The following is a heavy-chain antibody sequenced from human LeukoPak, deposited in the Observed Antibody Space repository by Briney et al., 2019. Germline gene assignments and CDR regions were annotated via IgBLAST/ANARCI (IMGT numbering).Heavy chain of an antibody. Sequence: ASVKVSCKASGYTFTGYYMHWVRQAPGQGLEWMGWINPNSGGTNYAQKFQGRVTMTRDTSISTAYMELSRLRSDDTAVYYCARASAVVVVAANGWMNWFDPWGQGTLVTVSS. CDR1: GYTFTGYY. CDR3: ARASAVVVVAANGWMNWFDP. D-gene: IGHD2-15*01. V-gene: IGHV1-2*02. CDR2: INPNSGGT. J-gene: IGHJ5*02.